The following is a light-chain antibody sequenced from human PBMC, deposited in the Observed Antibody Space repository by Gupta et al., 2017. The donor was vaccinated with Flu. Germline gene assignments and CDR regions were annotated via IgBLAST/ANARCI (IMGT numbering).Light chain of an antibody. CDR1: SSNIGSNY. V-gene: IGLV1-47*01. Sequence: QAVLTQPPSASGTPGQRVPISCSRSSSNIGSNYVYWYQQLPGTAPKLLIYRNNQRPSGVPDRFSGSKSGPSASLAISGLRSEDEADYYCAAWDDSLSGWVFGGGTKLTVL. CDR2: RNN. CDR3: AAWDDSLSGWV. J-gene: IGLJ3*02.